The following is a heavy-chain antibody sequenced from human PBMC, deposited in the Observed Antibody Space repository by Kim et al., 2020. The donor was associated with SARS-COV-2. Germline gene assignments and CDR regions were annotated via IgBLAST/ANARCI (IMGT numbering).Heavy chain of an antibody. D-gene: IGHD3-10*01. CDR3: ARDYGKGWFGELPGEY. J-gene: IGHJ4*02. V-gene: IGHV1-18*01. CDR2: ISAYNGNT. Sequence: ASVKVSCKASGYTFTSYGISWVRQAPGQGLEWMGWISAYNGNTNYAQKLQGRVTMTTDTSTSTAYMELRSLRSDDTAVYYCARDYGKGWFGELPGEYWGQGTLVSVSS. CDR1: GYTFTSYG.